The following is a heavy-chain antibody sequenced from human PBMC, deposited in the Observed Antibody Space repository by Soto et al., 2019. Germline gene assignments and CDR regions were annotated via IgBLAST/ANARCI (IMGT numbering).Heavy chain of an antibody. V-gene: IGHV3-30-3*01. CDR3: ARDASGDGTRWFDP. J-gene: IGHJ5*02. D-gene: IGHD7-27*01. CDR2: ISNDGNNE. CDR1: GFTFSSHA. Sequence: GGSLRLSCAASGFTFSSHAMHWVRQAPGKGLEWVAIISNDGNNEYYADSVKGRFTISRDNSKSTLYLQMNSLRTEDTAVYYCARDASGDGTRWFDPWGQGTLVTVSS.